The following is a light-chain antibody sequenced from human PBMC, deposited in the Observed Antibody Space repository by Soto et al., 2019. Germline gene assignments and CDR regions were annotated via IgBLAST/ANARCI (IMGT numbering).Light chain of an antibody. J-gene: IGKJ1*01. Sequence: DVVMTQSPLSLPVNLGQPASISCRSSQSPLYSDGNTYLSWFQQRPGQSPRRLIYKVSNRDSGVPDRFIGSGSGTDFTLKISRVEAEDVGVYYCMQGTHWPWTFGQGTKVEIK. CDR2: KVS. CDR1: QSPLYSDGNTY. CDR3: MQGTHWPWT. V-gene: IGKV2-30*01.